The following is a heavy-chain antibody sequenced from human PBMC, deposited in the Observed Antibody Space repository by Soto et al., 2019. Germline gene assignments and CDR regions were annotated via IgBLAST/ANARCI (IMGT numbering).Heavy chain of an antibody. CDR3: ARRGRYFDWLLIEYYYGMDV. Sequence: PSETLSLTCTASGGSISTSNYYWGWIRQPPGKGLEWIGNIYYTGSTYYNSSLKSRFTISVDTSKNQFSLKLSSVTAADTAVYYCARRGRYFDWLLIEYYYGMDVWGQGTTVT. J-gene: IGHJ6*02. CDR1: GGSISTSNYY. V-gene: IGHV4-39*01. D-gene: IGHD3-9*01. CDR2: IYYTGST.